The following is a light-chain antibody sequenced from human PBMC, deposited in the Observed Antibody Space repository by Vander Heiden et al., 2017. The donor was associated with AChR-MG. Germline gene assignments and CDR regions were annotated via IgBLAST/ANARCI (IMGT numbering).Light chain of an antibody. V-gene: IGKV3-11*01. CDR1: QSVNTY. Sequence: EIVLTQSPATLSLSPGERATLSCRASQSVNTYLGWYQQNPGQAPRLLIYDTSNRATGISARFSGSGSGTDFNLTISSLEPEDCAVYYCQQRSNWPLTFGGGTKVEIK. J-gene: IGKJ4*01. CDR3: QQRSNWPLT. CDR2: DTS.